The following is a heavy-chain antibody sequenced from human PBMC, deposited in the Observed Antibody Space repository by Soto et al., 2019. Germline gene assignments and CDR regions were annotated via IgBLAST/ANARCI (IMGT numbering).Heavy chain of an antibody. CDR1: GGTFNTYT. D-gene: IGHD2-21*01. CDR2: FIPILDMA. Sequence: QVQVVQSGAEVKKPESSVKVSCKPSGGTFNTYTVNWVRLAPGHGLEWMGRFIPILDMANYAQKFQDRVTIPGDRSTFTAYMELNSLTSDDTAMYYCAITYCRDNSCPRDFAFWGPGTRVTVSS. CDR3: AITYCRDNSCPRDFAF. V-gene: IGHV1-69*02. J-gene: IGHJ4*02.